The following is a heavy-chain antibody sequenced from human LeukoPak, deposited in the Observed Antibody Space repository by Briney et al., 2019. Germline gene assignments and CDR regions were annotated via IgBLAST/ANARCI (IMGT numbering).Heavy chain of an antibody. D-gene: IGHD3-10*01. J-gene: IGHJ5*02. CDR1: GYTFTSYY. CDR3: ARGSGDGSGLDWFDP. V-gene: IGHV1-46*04. CDR2: INPSGGST. Sequence: ASVKVSCKASGYTFTSYYMHWVRHAPGQGLEWMGIINPSGGSTSYAQTLQGRVTITTDTSTSTVYMELNSLRSEDTAVYDCARGSGDGSGLDWFDPWGQGTLVTVSS.